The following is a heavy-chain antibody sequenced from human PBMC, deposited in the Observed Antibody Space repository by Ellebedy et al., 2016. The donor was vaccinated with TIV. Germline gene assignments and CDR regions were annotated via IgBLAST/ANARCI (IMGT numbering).Heavy chain of an antibody. J-gene: IGHJ4*02. V-gene: IGHV1-2*02. CDR1: GYTFTGYY. CDR3: APSPGLMGG. D-gene: IGHD5-24*01. Sequence: ASVKVSCXASGYTFTGYYMHWVRQAPGQGLEWMGWINPNSGGTNYAQKFQGRVTMTRDTSTSTVYMELSSLRSDDTAVYYCAPSPGLMGGWGQGTLVTVSS. CDR2: INPNSGGT.